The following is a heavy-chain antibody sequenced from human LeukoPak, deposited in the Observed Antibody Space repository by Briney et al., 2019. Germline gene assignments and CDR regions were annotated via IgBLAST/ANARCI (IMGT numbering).Heavy chain of an antibody. CDR3: ARVIRGTYYFDY. Sequence: GGSLRLSCTVSGFTVSSNSMSWVRQAPGKGLEWVSFIYSDNTHYSDSVKGRFTISRDNSKNTLYLQMNSLRTEDTAVYYCARVIRGTYYFDYWGQGTLVTVSS. V-gene: IGHV3-53*01. D-gene: IGHD3-16*01. CDR1: GFTVSSNS. J-gene: IGHJ4*02. CDR2: IYSDNT.